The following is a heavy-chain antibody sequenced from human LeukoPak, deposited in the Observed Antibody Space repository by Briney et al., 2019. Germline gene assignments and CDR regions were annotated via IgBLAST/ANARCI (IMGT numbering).Heavy chain of an antibody. Sequence: GGSLRLSCADSGFTCSSHWMNWVRQAPGRELEWVGNINPDGSQTYYVDSVKGRFTISRDNAKDSVYLQMNTLRVEDTAVYYCLGSADRGWGQGTLVTVFS. CDR1: GFTCSSHW. V-gene: IGHV3-7*01. CDR2: INPDGSQT. J-gene: IGHJ4*02. D-gene: IGHD6-25*01. CDR3: LGSADRG.